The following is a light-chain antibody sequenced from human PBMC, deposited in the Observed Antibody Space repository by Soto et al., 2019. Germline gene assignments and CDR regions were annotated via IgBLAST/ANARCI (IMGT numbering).Light chain of an antibody. Sequence: QSALTQPPSASGSPGQSVTISCTGTSSDVGGYNYVSWYQQHPGKAPKLILYEVSERPSGVPDRFSGSKSGNTASLTVSGLQADDDADYYCSSYAGINTVVFGGGTKLTVL. J-gene: IGLJ2*01. CDR2: EVS. CDR3: SSYAGINTVV. CDR1: SSDVGGYNY. V-gene: IGLV2-8*01.